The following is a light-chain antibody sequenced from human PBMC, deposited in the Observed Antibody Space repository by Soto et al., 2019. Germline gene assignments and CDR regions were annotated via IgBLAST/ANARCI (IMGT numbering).Light chain of an antibody. CDR2: DAS. CDR3: HRFSGWPL. CDR1: QSVGIN. J-gene: IGKJ3*01. V-gene: IGKV3-15*01. Sequence: IGLTQSPATLSVSQGERATVSCRASQSVGINLAWYQQRPGQTPRLLIYDASTRATGVPARFSGRGSGTEFSPTVSSLQSEVSAVYYCHRFSGWPLFGPGTRV.